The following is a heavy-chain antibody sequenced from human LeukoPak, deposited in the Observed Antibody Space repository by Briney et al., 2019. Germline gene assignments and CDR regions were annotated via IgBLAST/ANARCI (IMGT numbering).Heavy chain of an antibody. CDR2: MNPNSGNT. Sequence: ASVKVSCKASGYTFTSYDINWVRQATGQGLEWMGWMNPNSGNTGYAQKFQGRVTITRNTSISTAYMELSSLRSEDTAVYYCARYSSSQYYFDYWXQGTLVTVSS. D-gene: IGHD6-13*01. V-gene: IGHV1-8*03. CDR3: ARYSSSQYYFDY. J-gene: IGHJ4*02. CDR1: GYTFTSYD.